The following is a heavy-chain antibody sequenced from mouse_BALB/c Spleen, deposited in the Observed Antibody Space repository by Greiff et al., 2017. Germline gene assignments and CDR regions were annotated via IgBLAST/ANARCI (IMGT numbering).Heavy chain of an antibody. CDR2: INPSTGYT. D-gene: IGHD2-4*01. V-gene: IGHV1-7*01. J-gene: IGHJ4*01. CDR1: GYTFTSYW. CDR3: ARYDYDQGHAMDY. Sequence: VQLQQSGAELAKPGASVKMSCKASGYTFTSYWMHWVKQRPGQGLEWIGCINPSTGYTEYNQKFKDKATLTADKSSSTAYMQLSSLTSEDSAVYYCARYDYDQGHAMDYWGQGTSVTVSS.